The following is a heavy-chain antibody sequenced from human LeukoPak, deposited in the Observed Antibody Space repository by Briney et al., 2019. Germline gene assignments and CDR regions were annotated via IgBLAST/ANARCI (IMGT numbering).Heavy chain of an antibody. CDR1: GGTFSSYA. Sequence: ASVKVSCKASGGTFSSYAISWVRQAPGQGLEWMGRIIPILGIANYAQKFQGRVTITADKSTSTAYMELSSLRSEDTAVYYCARENRGGSTYYFDYWGQGTLVTVSS. CDR2: IIPILGIA. CDR3: ARENRGGSTYYFDY. D-gene: IGHD3-10*01. V-gene: IGHV1-69*04. J-gene: IGHJ4*02.